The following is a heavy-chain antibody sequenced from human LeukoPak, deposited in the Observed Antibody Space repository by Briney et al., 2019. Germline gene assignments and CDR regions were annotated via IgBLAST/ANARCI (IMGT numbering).Heavy chain of an antibody. CDR2: IYSGGST. CDR3: ARGDDALDI. V-gene: IGHV3-66*01. CDR1: GFTVSSKY. J-gene: IGHJ3*02. Sequence: GGSLRLSCTASGFTVSSKYMSWVRQAPGKGLEWVSVIYSGGSTYYADSVKGRFTISRDKSKNTLYLQMNSLRVEDTAVYYCARGDDALDIWGQGTMVTVSS.